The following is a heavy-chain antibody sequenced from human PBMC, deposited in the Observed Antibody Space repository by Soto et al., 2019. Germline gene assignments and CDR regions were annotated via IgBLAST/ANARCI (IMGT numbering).Heavy chain of an antibody. CDR2: MSSSGEII. D-gene: IGHD6-6*01. V-gene: IGHV3-23*01. J-gene: IGHJ4*02. CDR1: GFTFSSYA. CDR3: AKSGGIAPPDY. Sequence: GGSLRLSCAISGFTFSSYAMSWVRQAPGKGLEWVSTMSSSGEIIDYAESGKGRFTISRDNSKNTLCLQMRSLRAEDTAVYYCAKSGGIAPPDYWGQGTLVTVSS.